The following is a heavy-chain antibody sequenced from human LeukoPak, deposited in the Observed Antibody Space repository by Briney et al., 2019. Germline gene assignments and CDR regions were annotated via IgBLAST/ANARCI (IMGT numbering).Heavy chain of an antibody. CDR2: IYYSGST. J-gene: IGHJ4*02. V-gene: IGHV4-59*12. D-gene: IGHD6-19*01. Sequence: SETLSLTCTVSGGSISSYYWSWIRQPPGKGLEWIGYIYYSGSTNYNPSLKSRVTMSVDTSKNQFSLKLSSVTAADTAVYYCARDSVAGRYDYWGQGTLVTVSS. CDR1: GGSISSYY. CDR3: ARDSVAGRYDY.